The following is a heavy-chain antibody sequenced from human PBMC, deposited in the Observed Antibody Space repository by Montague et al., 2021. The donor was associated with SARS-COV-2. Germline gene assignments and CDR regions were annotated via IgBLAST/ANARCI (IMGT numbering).Heavy chain of an antibody. Sequence: SETRSLTCTVSGGSISSDYWSWIRQPPGKGLEWIGYINYSGITNYNPSLKSRVTISVDTSKNQFSLKLSSVTAADTAVYYCARAIGSMYSSGWYYYYYGMDVWGQGTTVTVSS. CDR2: INYSGIT. V-gene: IGHV4-59*01. J-gene: IGHJ6*02. D-gene: IGHD6-19*01. CDR1: GGSISSDY. CDR3: ARAIGSMYSSGWYYYYYGMDV.